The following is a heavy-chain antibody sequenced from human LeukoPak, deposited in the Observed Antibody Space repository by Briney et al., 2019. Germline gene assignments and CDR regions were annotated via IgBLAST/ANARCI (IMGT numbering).Heavy chain of an antibody. CDR3: AREGEQRPFDY. CDR1: GGSISSYY. CDR2: IYHSGST. Sequence: SETLSLTCTVSGGSISSYYWSWIRQPPGKGLEWIGYIYHSGSTNYNPSLKSRVTISVDTSKNQFSLKLSSVTAADTAVYYCAREGEQRPFDYWGQGTLVTVSS. V-gene: IGHV4-59*01. J-gene: IGHJ4*02. D-gene: IGHD3-16*01.